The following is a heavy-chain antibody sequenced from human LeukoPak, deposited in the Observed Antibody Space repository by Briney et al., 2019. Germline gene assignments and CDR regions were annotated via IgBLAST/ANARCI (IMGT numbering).Heavy chain of an antibody. CDR1: GFTFSSYW. CDR3: ARGDCSSTSCYESGSFDY. Sequence: RGSLRLSCAASGFTFSSYWMSWVRQAPGKGLEWVANIKQDGSEKYYVDSVKGRFTISRDNAKNSLYLQMNSLRAEDTAVYYCARGDCSSTSCYESGSFDYRGQGTLVTVSS. J-gene: IGHJ4*02. V-gene: IGHV3-7*04. D-gene: IGHD2-2*01. CDR2: IKQDGSEK.